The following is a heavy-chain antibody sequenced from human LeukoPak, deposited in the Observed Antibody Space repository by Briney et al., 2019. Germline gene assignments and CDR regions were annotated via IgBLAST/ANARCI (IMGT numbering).Heavy chain of an antibody. CDR3: ARARYCSGGSCCLDY. CDR2: IYYSGST. J-gene: IGHJ4*02. CDR1: GGSISSYY. V-gene: IGHV4-59*01. D-gene: IGHD2-15*01. Sequence: SETLSLTCTVSGGSISSYYWSWIRQPPGKGLEWIGYIYYSGSTNYNPSLKSRVTISVDTSKNQFSLKLSSVTAADTAVYCCARARYCSGGSCCLDYWGQGTLVTVSS.